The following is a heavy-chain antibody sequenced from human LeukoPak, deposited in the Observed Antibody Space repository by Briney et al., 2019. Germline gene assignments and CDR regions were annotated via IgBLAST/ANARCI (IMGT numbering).Heavy chain of an antibody. D-gene: IGHD3-22*01. Sequence: ASVKVSCKASGYTFTDYYIHWVRQAPGQGLEWMGWINPTSGGTNFAQKFQGRVTMTRDTSISTAYMELSRLRSGDTALYYCARAGVWDYSDTSGYHNGAFDIWGQGTMVTVSS. V-gene: IGHV1-2*02. J-gene: IGHJ3*02. CDR3: ARAGVWDYSDTSGYHNGAFDI. CDR2: INPTSGGT. CDR1: GYTFTDYY.